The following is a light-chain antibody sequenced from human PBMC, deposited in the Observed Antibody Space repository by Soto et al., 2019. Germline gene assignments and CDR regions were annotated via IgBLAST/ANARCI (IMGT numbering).Light chain of an antibody. CDR2: EVS. CDR3: SSYAGSNNYV. J-gene: IGLJ1*01. Sequence: QSALTQPPSASGSPGQSVTISCTGTSSDVGGYNYVSWYQQHPGKAPKLMIYEVSKRPSGVPDRFSGSKSGNTASLTVSGFQAEDEADYFRSSYAGSNNYVFGTGPKVTVL. V-gene: IGLV2-8*01. CDR1: SSDVGGYNY.